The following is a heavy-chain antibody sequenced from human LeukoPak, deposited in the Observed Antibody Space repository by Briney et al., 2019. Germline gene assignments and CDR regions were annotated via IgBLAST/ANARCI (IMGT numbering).Heavy chain of an antibody. D-gene: IGHD4-11*01. CDR2: ISYDGSYK. Sequence: GGSLRLSCVASGFTFSPYAMHWVRQAPGKGLEWVAVISYDGSYKHYADSVKGRFTISKDNSKNTLYLQMNSLGAEDTAVYYCARGTTVTWKPVDFWGQGTLVTVSS. V-gene: IGHV3-30*04. CDR1: GFTFSPYA. CDR3: ARGTTVTWKPVDF. J-gene: IGHJ4*02.